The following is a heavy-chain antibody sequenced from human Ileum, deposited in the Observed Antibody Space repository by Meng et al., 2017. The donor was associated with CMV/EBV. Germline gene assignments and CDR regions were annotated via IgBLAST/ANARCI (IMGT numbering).Heavy chain of an antibody. CDR1: GGSISSNSYY. J-gene: IGHJ4*02. CDR3: ARGYGGIFDY. Sequence: QLQLQEPGPGLVKPSETLLPPCAVSGGSISSNSYYWGWIRQPPGKGLEWIANIYYSGSTYYNPSLKSRVTISVDASKNQFSLKLSSVTAADTAVYYCARGYGGIFDYWGQGTLVTVSS. CDR2: IYYSGST. D-gene: IGHD4-23*01. V-gene: IGHV4-39*07.